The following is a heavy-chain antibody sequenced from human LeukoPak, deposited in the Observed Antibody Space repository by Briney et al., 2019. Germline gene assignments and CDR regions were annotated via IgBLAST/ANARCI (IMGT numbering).Heavy chain of an antibody. CDR3: ARREGARHPSDY. D-gene: IGHD1-26*01. Sequence: SETLSLTCTVSGGSISSYYWNWIRQPPGKGLEWIGYIYYSGRTNYNPSLKSRVTISVDTSKNQFSLKLSSVTAADTAVYYCARREGARHPSDYWGQGTLVTVSS. CDR2: IYYSGRT. J-gene: IGHJ4*02. CDR1: GGSISSYY. V-gene: IGHV4-59*12.